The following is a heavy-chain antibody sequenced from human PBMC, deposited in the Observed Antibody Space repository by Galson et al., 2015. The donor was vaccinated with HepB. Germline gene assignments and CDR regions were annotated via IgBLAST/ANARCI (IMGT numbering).Heavy chain of an antibody. CDR3: ARCLDIVVVPAATTPYYYYYGMDV. V-gene: IGHV3-48*02. J-gene: IGHJ6*02. CDR2: ISSSSSTI. Sequence: SLRLSCAASGFTFSSYSMNWVRQAPGKGLEWVSYISSSSSTIYYADSVKGRFTISRDNAKNSLYLQMNSLRDEDTAVYYCARCLDIVVVPAATTPYYYYYGMDVWGQGTTVTVSS. CDR1: GFTFSSYS. D-gene: IGHD2-2*03.